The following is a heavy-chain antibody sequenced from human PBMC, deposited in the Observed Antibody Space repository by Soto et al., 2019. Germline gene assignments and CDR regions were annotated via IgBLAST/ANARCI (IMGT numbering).Heavy chain of an antibody. CDR2: ISGSGSNT. Sequence: GGSLRLSCAASGFIFSNYAMSWVRQAPWKGLEWVSFISGSGSNTYYADSVKGRFTISRGNSKNTLYLQMNSLRAEDAAVYYCVREASSSGLHLDHWGRGTLVTVSS. CDR1: GFIFSNYA. V-gene: IGHV3-23*01. CDR3: VREASSSGLHLDH. J-gene: IGHJ4*02. D-gene: IGHD6-6*01.